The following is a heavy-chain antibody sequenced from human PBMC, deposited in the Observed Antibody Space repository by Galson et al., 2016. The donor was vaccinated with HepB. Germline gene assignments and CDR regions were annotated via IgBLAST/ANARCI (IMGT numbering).Heavy chain of an antibody. J-gene: IGHJ4*02. Sequence: ETLSLTCTVAGGSLSCSSYFWAWIRQSPVKGLEWVGSISYSGGTFYNPSLKSRLTMSLYMSKNHVSLTLRSVTAEDTAIYYCVSPSPFCISINCQFDHWGQGSLVTVSS. CDR3: VSPSPFCISINCQFDH. CDR1: GGSLSCSSYF. CDR2: ISYSGGT. V-gene: IGHV4-39*01. D-gene: IGHD2-2*01.